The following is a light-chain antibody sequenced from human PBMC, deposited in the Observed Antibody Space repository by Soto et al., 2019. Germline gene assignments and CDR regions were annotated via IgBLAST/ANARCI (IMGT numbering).Light chain of an antibody. CDR1: QSLLHSHGYNY. V-gene: IGKV2-28*01. CDR3: MQARRATWT. CDR2: LGS. Sequence: DIVMTQSPLSLPVTPGEPASISCRSSQSLLHSHGYNYLGWYLQKPGQSPQLLIYLGSNRDTGVPDRFSGSGSGTDFTLKISRVEAEDFGVYYCMQARRATWTFGQGTKVEIK. J-gene: IGKJ1*01.